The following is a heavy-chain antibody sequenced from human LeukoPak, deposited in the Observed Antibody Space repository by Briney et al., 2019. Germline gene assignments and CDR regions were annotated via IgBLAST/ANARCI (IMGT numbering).Heavy chain of an antibody. CDR1: GGSFSGYY. Sequence: SETLSLTCAVYGGSFSGYYWSWIRQPPGKGLEWIGEINHSGSTNYNPSLKSRVTISVDTSKNRFSLKLSSVTAADTAVYYCASSPDSYSGSYYRYWYFDLWGRGTLVTVSS. V-gene: IGHV4-34*01. CDR3: ASSPDSYSGSYYRYWYFDL. D-gene: IGHD1-26*01. J-gene: IGHJ2*01. CDR2: INHSGST.